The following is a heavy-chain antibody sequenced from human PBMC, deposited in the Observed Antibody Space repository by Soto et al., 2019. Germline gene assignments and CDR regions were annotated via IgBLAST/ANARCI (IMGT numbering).Heavy chain of an antibody. CDR3: ATEPDYYDSSGHYGIDY. CDR1: GGSISSSSYY. D-gene: IGHD3-22*01. J-gene: IGHJ4*02. Sequence: PSETLSLTCTVSGGSISSSSYYWGWIRQPPGKGLEWIGSIYYSGSTYYNPSLKSRVTKSVDTSKNQFSLKLSSVTAADTAVYYCATEPDYYDSSGHYGIDYWGQGTLVTVSS. V-gene: IGHV4-39*01. CDR2: IYYSGST.